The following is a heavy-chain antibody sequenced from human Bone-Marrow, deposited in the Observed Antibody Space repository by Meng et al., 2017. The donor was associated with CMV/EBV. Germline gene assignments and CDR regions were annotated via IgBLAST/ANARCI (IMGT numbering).Heavy chain of an antibody. Sequence: GESLKISCAASGFTFSDYYMSWTRQAPGKGLEWVSYISGSGSTIYYADSVKGRFTISRDNAKNSLYLQMNSLRAEDTAVYYCARDRSSYDFWSGYHTYYYYYGMDVWGQGTTVTVSS. J-gene: IGHJ6*02. CDR1: GFTFSDYY. CDR3: ARDRSSYDFWSGYHTYYYYYGMDV. CDR2: ISGSGSTI. D-gene: IGHD3-3*01. V-gene: IGHV3-11*04.